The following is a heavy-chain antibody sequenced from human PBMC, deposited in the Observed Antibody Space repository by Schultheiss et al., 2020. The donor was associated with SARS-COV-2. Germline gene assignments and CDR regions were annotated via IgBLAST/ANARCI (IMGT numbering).Heavy chain of an antibody. CDR3: ARVRRYDYYGSGSQGGVFDY. CDR2: IYHSGST. D-gene: IGHD3-10*01. Sequence: SETLSLTCAVSGYSISSGYYWGWIRQPPGKGLEWIGSIYHSGSTYYNPSLKSRVTISVDTSKNQFSLKLSSVTAADTAVYYCARVRRYDYYGSGSQGGVFDYWGQGTLVTVSS. CDR1: GYSISSGYY. V-gene: IGHV4-38-2*01. J-gene: IGHJ4*02.